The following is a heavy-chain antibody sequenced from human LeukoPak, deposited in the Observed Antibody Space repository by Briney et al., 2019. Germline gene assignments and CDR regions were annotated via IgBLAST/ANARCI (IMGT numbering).Heavy chain of an antibody. D-gene: IGHD3-16*01. Sequence: ASVKVSCKASGYTFTGYYMHWVRQAPGQGLEWMGWINPNSGGTNYAQKFQGWVTMTRDTSISTAYVELSSLRSEDTAIYYCVRTPPNWGFDYWGQGTLVTVSS. V-gene: IGHV1-2*04. CDR2: INPNSGGT. CDR1: GYTFTGYY. J-gene: IGHJ4*02. CDR3: VRTPPNWGFDY.